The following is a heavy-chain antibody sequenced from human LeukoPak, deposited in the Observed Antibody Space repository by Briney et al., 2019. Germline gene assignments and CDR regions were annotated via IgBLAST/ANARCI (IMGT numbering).Heavy chain of an antibody. Sequence: SETLSLACAVSGGSISSSSGNCWTWVRQPPGKGLEWIGEIYHSGSTNYNPSLKSRVTMLLDKSKNQFSLKLSSVTAADTAVYYCARNGGNSDFDYWGQGTLVTVSS. D-gene: IGHD4-23*01. CDR1: GGSISSSSGNC. CDR2: IYHSGST. J-gene: IGHJ4*02. CDR3: ARNGGNSDFDY. V-gene: IGHV4-4*02.